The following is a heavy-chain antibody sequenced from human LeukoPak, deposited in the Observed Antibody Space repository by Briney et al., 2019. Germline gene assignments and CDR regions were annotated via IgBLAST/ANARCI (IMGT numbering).Heavy chain of an antibody. CDR2: ISSDGSRK. CDR1: RFSFSDYD. D-gene: IGHD1-1*01. CDR3: AKYAYNWNAPDGFDM. Sequence: PGGPLRLSCRASRFSFSDYDMHWVRQAPGKGLEWVAVISSDGSRKHYGDSVKGRFTISRDNSESTLFLQMNSLRTDDTSVYFCAKYAYNWNAPDGFDMWGQGTMVIVSS. V-gene: IGHV3-30*18. J-gene: IGHJ3*02.